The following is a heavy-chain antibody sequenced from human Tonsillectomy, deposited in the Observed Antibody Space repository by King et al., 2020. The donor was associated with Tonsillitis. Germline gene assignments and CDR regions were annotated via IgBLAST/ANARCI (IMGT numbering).Heavy chain of an antibody. V-gene: IGHV4-61*02. CDR1: GDSISSGSYY. CDR3: ARGGIAAASNGPNNGFDP. Sequence: VQLQESGPGLVKPSQTLSLTCTVSGDSISSGSYYWNWIRQPAGKGLEWIGRIYTTGSTKYNPSLKSRITISVDTSKNQFSLKLSSVTATDTAVYYCARGGIAAASNGPNNGFDPWGQGTLVTVSS. J-gene: IGHJ5*02. CDR2: IYTTGST. D-gene: IGHD6-13*01.